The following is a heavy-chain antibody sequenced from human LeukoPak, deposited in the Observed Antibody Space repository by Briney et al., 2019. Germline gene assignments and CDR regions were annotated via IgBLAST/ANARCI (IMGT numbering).Heavy chain of an antibody. Sequence: GGSLRLSLAASGFTFSNAWMSWVRQAPGKGLEWVGRIKSKTDGGTTDYAAPVKGRFTISRDDSKNTLYLQMNSLKTEDTAVYYCTTAMDSSYYDFWSGYLALDAFDIWGQGTMVTVSS. J-gene: IGHJ3*02. CDR2: IKSKTDGGTT. CDR1: GFTFSNAW. V-gene: IGHV3-15*01. CDR3: TTAMDSSYYDFWSGYLALDAFDI. D-gene: IGHD3-3*01.